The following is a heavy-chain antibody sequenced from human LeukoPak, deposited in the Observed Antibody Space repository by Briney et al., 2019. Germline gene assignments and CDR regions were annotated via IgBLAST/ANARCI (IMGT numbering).Heavy chain of an antibody. CDR3: AREPGSDSSGYLNWFDP. D-gene: IGHD3-22*01. V-gene: IGHV4-59*01. J-gene: IGHJ5*02. CDR2: ISYSGST. Sequence: KASETLSLTCTVSGGSISSYYWSWIRQPPGKGLEWIACISYSGSTKYNPSLRSRVTISVDTSKNQLSLKLSSVTAADTAVYYCAREPGSDSSGYLNWFDPWGQGTLVTVSS. CDR1: GGSISSYY.